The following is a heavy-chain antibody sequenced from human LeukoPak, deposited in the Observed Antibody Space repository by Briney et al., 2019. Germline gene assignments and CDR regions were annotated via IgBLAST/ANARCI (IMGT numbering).Heavy chain of an antibody. Sequence: GESLRLSCAASGFSINAQWMSWVRQAPGKGLEWVANINGGGSETYYVDSLKGRFTISGDNAKNSLSLQMNSLRVDDTAVYYCARGGTFYFEAFDIWGQGTMVTVSS. CDR3: ARGGTFYFEAFDI. CDR1: GFSINAQW. D-gene: IGHD2/OR15-2a*01. CDR2: INGGGSET. V-gene: IGHV3-7*01. J-gene: IGHJ3*02.